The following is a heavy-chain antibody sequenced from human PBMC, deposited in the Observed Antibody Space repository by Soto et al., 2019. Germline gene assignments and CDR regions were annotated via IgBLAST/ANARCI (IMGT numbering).Heavy chain of an antibody. D-gene: IGHD7-27*01. Sequence: QVTLKESGPVLVKPTETLTLTCTVSGFSLSNARMGVSWIRQPPGKALEWLAHIFSNDEKCYSTSLKSRLTISKDTSKSQVVLTMTNMDPVDTATYYCARIWGPYYYYGMDVWGQGTTVTVSS. CDR2: IFSNDEK. CDR3: ARIWGPYYYYGMDV. J-gene: IGHJ6*02. CDR1: GFSLSNARMG. V-gene: IGHV2-26*01.